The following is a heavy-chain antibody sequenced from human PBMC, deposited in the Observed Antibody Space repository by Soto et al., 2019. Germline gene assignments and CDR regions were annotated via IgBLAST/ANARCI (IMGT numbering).Heavy chain of an antibody. CDR3: ARVTSLYSSSSGGN. D-gene: IGHD6-6*01. Sequence: HPCWSMGLSCAACGFTLSSSAMHWVRQTPGKGLEWVAVISYDGSNKYYADSVKGRFTISRDNSKNTLYLQMNSLRAEDTAVYYCARVTSLYSSSSGGNWGQRTLVTVSS. CDR2: ISYDGSNK. CDR1: GFTLSSSA. J-gene: IGHJ1*01. V-gene: IGHV3-30-3*01.